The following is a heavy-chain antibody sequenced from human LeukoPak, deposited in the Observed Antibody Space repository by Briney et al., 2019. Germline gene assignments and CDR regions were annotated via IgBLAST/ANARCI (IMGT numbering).Heavy chain of an antibody. J-gene: IGHJ4*02. CDR3: ARDRGDGQQLFDY. V-gene: IGHV3-23*01. CDR1: GFTFSSYA. Sequence: GGSLRLSCAASGFTFSSYAMSWVRQAPGKGLEWVSAISGSGGSTYYADSVKGRFTISRDNSKNTLYLQMNSLRAEDTAVYYCARDRGDGQQLFDYWGQGTLVTVSS. D-gene: IGHD6-13*01. CDR2: ISGSGGST.